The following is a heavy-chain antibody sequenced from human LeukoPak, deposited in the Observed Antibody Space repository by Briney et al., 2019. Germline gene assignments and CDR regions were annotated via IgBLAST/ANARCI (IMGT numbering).Heavy chain of an antibody. V-gene: IGHV3-30*02. CDR1: AFTFTSYG. Sequence: PGGSLRLSCAASAFTFTSYGIHWVRQPPGNVREWVAFIRYDGSNKYYADSVKGRFTISRDNSKNTLYLQMKSLRAEDTAVYYCAEDTRHYFDYWGQGTLVTVSS. CDR3: AEDTRHYFDY. CDR2: IRYDGSNK. D-gene: IGHD2-2*01. J-gene: IGHJ4*02.